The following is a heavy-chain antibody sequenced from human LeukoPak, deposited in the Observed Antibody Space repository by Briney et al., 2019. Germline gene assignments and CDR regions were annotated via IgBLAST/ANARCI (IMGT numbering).Heavy chain of an antibody. CDR2: IHHSGST. CDR3: ARDQSYGRHYFDY. D-gene: IGHD5-18*01. V-gene: IGHV4-38-2*02. CDR1: SYPISSGYY. J-gene: IGHJ4*02. Sequence: PSETLSLTCAVSSYPISSGYYWGWIRQPPGKGLEWIGNIHHSGSTYYNPSLKSRVTISLDTSKNQFSLRLSSVTAADTAAYYCARDQSYGRHYFDYWGQGILVTVSS.